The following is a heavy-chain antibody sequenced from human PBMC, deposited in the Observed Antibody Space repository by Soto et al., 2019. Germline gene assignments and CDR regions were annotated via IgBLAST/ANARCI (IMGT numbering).Heavy chain of an antibody. V-gene: IGHV4-30-2*01. CDR3: ASSHAGAHITAAVH. CDR1: GGSISSDGYS. CDR2: IDHSGST. D-gene: IGHD6-13*01. J-gene: IGHJ4*02. Sequence: QLQLQESGSGLVKPSQTLSLTCAVSGGSISSDGYSWSWIRQPPGKGLEWIGYIDHSGSTYYNPSLKSRVTRSVDRAKNQFSLKLSSVTAADTAVYYCASSHAGAHITAAVHWGQGTLVTVSS.